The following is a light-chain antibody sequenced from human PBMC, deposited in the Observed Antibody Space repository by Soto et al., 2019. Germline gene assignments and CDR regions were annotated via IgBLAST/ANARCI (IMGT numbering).Light chain of an antibody. CDR2: GAS. J-gene: IGKJ5*01. V-gene: IGKV1-39*01. CDR1: QSISTY. CDR3: QQSYTTLFT. Sequence: DIQMAQSPPSLSASVGDRVIITCRASQSISTYVNWYQQRPGTAPKLLVYGASTLQRGVPSRFSGSGSGTDFSLTITSLQPEDFGTYFCQQSYTTLFTFGQGTRLEIK.